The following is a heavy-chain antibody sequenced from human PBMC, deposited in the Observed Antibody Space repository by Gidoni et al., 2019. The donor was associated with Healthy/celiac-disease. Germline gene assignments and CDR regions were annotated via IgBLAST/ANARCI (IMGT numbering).Heavy chain of an antibody. Sequence: QVQLVQSGAEVKKPGASVKVSCKASGYPFTGYYMHWVRQAPGQGLEWMGWINPTSGGTNEAQKFQGLVTMTRDTSISTAYMELSRLRSDDTAVYYCARSQGYTMVRGASSDAFDIWGQGTMVTVSS. CDR3: ARSQGYTMVRGASSDAFDI. CDR2: INPTSGGT. D-gene: IGHD3-10*01. J-gene: IGHJ3*02. CDR1: GYPFTGYY. V-gene: IGHV1-2*04.